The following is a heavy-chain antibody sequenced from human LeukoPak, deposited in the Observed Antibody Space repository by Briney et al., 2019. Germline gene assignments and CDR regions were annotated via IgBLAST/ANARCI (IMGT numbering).Heavy chain of an antibody. Sequence: GASVKVSCKASGGTFSSYAISWVRQAPGQGLEWMGGIIPIFGTANYAQKFQGRVTITTDESTSTAYMELSSLRSEDTAVYYCARDLSYYYDSSGYSYYYYMDVWGKGTTVTVSS. CDR2: IIPIFGTA. CDR3: ARDLSYYYDSSGYSYYYYMDV. V-gene: IGHV1-69*05. CDR1: GGTFSSYA. J-gene: IGHJ6*03. D-gene: IGHD3-22*01.